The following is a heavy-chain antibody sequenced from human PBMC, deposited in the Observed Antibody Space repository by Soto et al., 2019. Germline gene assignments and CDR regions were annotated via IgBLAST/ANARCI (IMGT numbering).Heavy chain of an antibody. CDR2: ISGSGGST. Sequence: PGGSLRLSCAASGFTFSSYAMSWVRQAPGKGLEWVSAISGSGGSTYYADSVKGRFTISRDNSKNTLYLQMNSLRAEDTAVYYCAKDDHYDYIWGSHTFFDYWGQGTLVTVSS. V-gene: IGHV3-23*01. D-gene: IGHD3-16*01. CDR1: GFTFSSYA. J-gene: IGHJ4*02. CDR3: AKDDHYDYIWGSHTFFDY.